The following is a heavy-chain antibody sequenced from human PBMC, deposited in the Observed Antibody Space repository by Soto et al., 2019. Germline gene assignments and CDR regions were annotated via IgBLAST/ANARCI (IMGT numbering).Heavy chain of an antibody. Sequence: GGSLRLSCAASGFTFSSYGMHWVRQAPGKGLEWVAVIWYDGSNKYYADSVKGRFTISRDNSKNTLYLQMNSLRAEDTAVYYCARDFEARATVTPIDYWGQGTLVTVSS. D-gene: IGHD4-17*01. V-gene: IGHV3-33*01. CDR1: GFTFSSYG. CDR3: ARDFEARATVTPIDY. J-gene: IGHJ4*02. CDR2: IWYDGSNK.